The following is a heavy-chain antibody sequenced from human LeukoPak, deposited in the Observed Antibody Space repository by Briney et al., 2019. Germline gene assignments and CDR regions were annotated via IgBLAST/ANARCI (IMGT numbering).Heavy chain of an antibody. D-gene: IGHD5-18*01. CDR1: GFTFSSYA. V-gene: IGHV3-30*04. CDR2: ISYDGSNK. J-gene: IGHJ4*02. Sequence: GGSLRLSCAASGFTFSSYAMHWVRQAPGKGLEWVAVISYDGSNKYYADSVKGRFTISRDNSKNTLYLQMNNLRAEDTAVYYCARDGPQYSLDYWGQGTLVTVSS. CDR3: ARDGPQYSLDY.